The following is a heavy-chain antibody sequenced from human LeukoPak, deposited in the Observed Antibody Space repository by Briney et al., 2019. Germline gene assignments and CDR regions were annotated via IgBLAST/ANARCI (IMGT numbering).Heavy chain of an antibody. Sequence: GRSLRLSCAASGFTFSIYWMTWVRQAPGKGLEWVANIKQDGSEKYYVDSVKGRFTISRDNAKNSLYLQMSSLRAEDTAVYYCAREGLSAHWKTPGVEYWGQGTLVTVSS. D-gene: IGHD1-1*01. V-gene: IGHV3-7*03. CDR1: GFTFSIYW. J-gene: IGHJ4*02. CDR2: IKQDGSEK. CDR3: AREGLSAHWKTPGVEY.